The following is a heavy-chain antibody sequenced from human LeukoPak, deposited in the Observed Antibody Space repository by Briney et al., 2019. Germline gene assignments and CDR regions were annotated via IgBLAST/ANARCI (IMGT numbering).Heavy chain of an antibody. CDR3: ARGYYDSSGSDGYVDP. CDR1: GFTFSSFT. CDR2: ISSSGSDM. V-gene: IGHV3-21*01. D-gene: IGHD3-22*01. Sequence: SGGSLRLSCAASGFTFSSFTMNWVRQAPGKGLEWVSSISSSGSDMYYAESVKGRFTISRDNAKNSLCLQMNSLRAEDTAVYYCARGYYDSSGSDGYVDPWGQGTLVSVSS. J-gene: IGHJ5*02.